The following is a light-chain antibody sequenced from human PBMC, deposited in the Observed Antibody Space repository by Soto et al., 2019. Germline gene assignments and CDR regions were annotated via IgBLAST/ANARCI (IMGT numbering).Light chain of an antibody. CDR2: GAS. Sequence: EIVLTQSPGTLSLSPGERATLSCRASQSVSSSYLAWYQQKPGQAPRLLIYGASSRATGIPDRFSGSGSGTDFTLTISRLEPEDFAVYYCQQYGSSPWFTFGPGT. V-gene: IGKV3-20*01. CDR1: QSVSSSY. CDR3: QQYGSSPWFT. J-gene: IGKJ3*01.